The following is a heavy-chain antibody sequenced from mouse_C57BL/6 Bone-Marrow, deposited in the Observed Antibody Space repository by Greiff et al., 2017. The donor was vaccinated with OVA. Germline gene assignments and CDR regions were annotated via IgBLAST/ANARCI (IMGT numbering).Heavy chain of an antibody. CDR2: IDPANGNT. V-gene: IGHV14-3*01. CDR1: GFNIKNTY. Sequence: EVKLVESVAELVRPGASVKLSCTASGFNIKNTYMHWVKQRPEQGLEWIGRIDPANGNTKYAPKFQGKATITADTSSNTAYLQLSSLTSEDTAIYYCAITTVVARWYFDVWGTGTTVTVSS. J-gene: IGHJ1*03. CDR3: AITTVVARWYFDV. D-gene: IGHD1-1*01.